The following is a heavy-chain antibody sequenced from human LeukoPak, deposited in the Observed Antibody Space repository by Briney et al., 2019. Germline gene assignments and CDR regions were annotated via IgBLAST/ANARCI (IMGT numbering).Heavy chain of an antibody. Sequence: QAGGSLRLSCAASEFIFSSYGMSWVRQAPGKGLEWVSAISASGGGTYYADSVKGRFTISRDNSRNTLYLQMNSLRAEDTAVYYCAKDWEFSDGYMPGSYWGQGTLVTVSS. J-gene: IGHJ4*02. CDR2: ISASGGGT. CDR1: EFIFSSYG. D-gene: IGHD5-18*01. CDR3: AKDWEFSDGYMPGSY. V-gene: IGHV3-23*01.